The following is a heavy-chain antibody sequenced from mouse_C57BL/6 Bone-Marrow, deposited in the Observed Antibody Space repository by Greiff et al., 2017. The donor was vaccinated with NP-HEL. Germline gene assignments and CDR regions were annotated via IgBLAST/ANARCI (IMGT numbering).Heavy chain of an antibody. Sequence: VKLQESGPGLVAPSQSLSITCTVSGFSLTSYAISWVRQPPGKGLEWLGVIWPGGGTNYNSALKSRLSISKDNSKSQVFLKMNRLQTEDTARYYCARTGPWFAYWGQGTLVTVSA. V-gene: IGHV2-9-1*01. CDR2: IWPGGGT. CDR1: GFSLTSYA. CDR3: ARTGPWFAY. J-gene: IGHJ3*01.